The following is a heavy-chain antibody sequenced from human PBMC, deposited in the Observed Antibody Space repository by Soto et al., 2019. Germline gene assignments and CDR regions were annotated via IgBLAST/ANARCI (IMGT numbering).Heavy chain of an antibody. CDR3: ARDLAVAGSTIDY. J-gene: IGHJ4*02. CDR1: GFTFSSYG. CDR2: IWYDGSNK. D-gene: IGHD6-19*01. Sequence: QVQLVESGGGVVQPGRSLRLSCAASGFTFSSYGMHWVRQAPGKGLEWVAVIWYDGSNKYYADSVKGRFTISRDNSNNTLYLEINSLRAEDTAVYYCARDLAVAGSTIDYWGQGTLVTVSS. V-gene: IGHV3-33*01.